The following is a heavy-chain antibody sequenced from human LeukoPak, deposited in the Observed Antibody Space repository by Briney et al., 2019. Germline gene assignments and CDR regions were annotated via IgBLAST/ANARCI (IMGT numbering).Heavy chain of an antibody. J-gene: IGHJ6*02. V-gene: IGHV3-23*01. CDR1: GFTFSSYA. CDR2: ISGSGGST. Sequence: PGGSLRLSCAASGFTFSSYAMSWVRQAPGKGLEWVSAISGSGGSTYYADSVKGRFTISRDNSKNTLYLQMNSLRAEDTAVYYCAKRIGYCSSTSCYTLGCYGMDVWGQGTTVTVSS. D-gene: IGHD2-2*02. CDR3: AKRIGYCSSTSCYTLGCYGMDV.